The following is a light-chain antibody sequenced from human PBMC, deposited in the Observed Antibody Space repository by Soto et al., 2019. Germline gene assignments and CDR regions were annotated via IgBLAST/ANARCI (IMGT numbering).Light chain of an antibody. CDR3: SAYSAGNSMLV. CDR1: RTDIGGYNL. J-gene: IGLJ1*01. V-gene: IGLV2-14*01. CDR2: EVS. Sequence: QSVLTQPASVSGSPGQTITISCTGTRTDIGGYNLVSWYQHHPGKAPKLLIHEVSNRPSGISNRFSGSKSDNMASLTISGLRAEDESDYYCSAYSAGNSMLVFGSGTTV.